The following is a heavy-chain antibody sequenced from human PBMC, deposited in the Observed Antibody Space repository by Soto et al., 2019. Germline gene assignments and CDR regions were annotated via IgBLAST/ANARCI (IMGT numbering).Heavy chain of an antibody. CDR3: ARGGGYDSFDY. D-gene: IGHD5-12*01. CDR1: GASISYGGFS. CDR2: ISHLENT. J-gene: IGHJ4*02. V-gene: IGHV4-30-2*06. Sequence: SETLSLTCTVSGASISYGGFSWSWVRQSPGKGLEWIGYISHLENTYLHPSFKSRLTMSIDRTRNQFSLKLSSVTAADMAVYYCARGGGYDSFDYWGQGVLVTVSS.